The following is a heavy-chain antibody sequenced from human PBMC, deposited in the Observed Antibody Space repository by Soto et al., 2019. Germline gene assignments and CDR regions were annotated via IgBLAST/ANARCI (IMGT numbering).Heavy chain of an antibody. V-gene: IGHV3-23*01. J-gene: IGHJ6*02. CDR1: GLTVKDYA. CDR2: ISGSGVIA. Sequence: DVHLLGSGGGLVQPGGSLRVSCAASGLTVKDYAVSWVRRAPGGGWEGVAGISGSGVIACYAGSVKGRFTISRDNSNITMHLRMNNLRSEDTAVYYCARDRTFNYFYSMDVWGPGTTVTVS. CDR3: ARDRTFNYFYSMDV.